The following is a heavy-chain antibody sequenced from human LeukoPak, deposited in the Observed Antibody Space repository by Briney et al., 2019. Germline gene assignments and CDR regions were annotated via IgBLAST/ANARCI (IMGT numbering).Heavy chain of an antibody. J-gene: IGHJ5*02. CDR3: ARDLIWYSGSYYVWFDP. CDR2: ISAYNGNT. V-gene: IGHV1-18*01. Sequence: ASVNVSCKASGYTFTSYGISWVRQAPGQGLEWMGWISAYNGNTKHAQKFQGRVTMTTDTSTSTAYMELRSLRSDDTAVYYCARDLIWYSGSYYVWFDPWGQGTLVTVSS. D-gene: IGHD1-26*01. CDR1: GYTFTSYG.